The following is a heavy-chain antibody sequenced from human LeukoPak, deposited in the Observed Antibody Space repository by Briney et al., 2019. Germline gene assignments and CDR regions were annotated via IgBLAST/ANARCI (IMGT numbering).Heavy chain of an antibody. V-gene: IGHV1-46*01. Sequence: ASVKVSCKASGYTFTSYYMHWVRQAPGQGLEWMGIINPSGGSTSYAQKFQGRVTMTRDMSTSTVYMEPSSLRSEDTAVYYCARDRWYGDLLYYYYMDVWGKGTTVTVSS. CDR2: INPSGGST. CDR1: GYTFTSYY. J-gene: IGHJ6*03. D-gene: IGHD4-17*01. CDR3: ARDRWYGDLLYYYYMDV.